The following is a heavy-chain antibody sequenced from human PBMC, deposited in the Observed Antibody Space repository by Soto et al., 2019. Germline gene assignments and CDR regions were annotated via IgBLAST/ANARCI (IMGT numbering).Heavy chain of an antibody. V-gene: IGHV3-74*01. D-gene: IGHD1-1*01. CDR3: ARDVHLQSLDS. Sequence: PGGSLRLSCAASGFTFSSYAMNWVRQAPGKGLEWVSVISGSDGSSTSYADSVKGRFTISRDNAKNTLYLQMNGLRAEDTAVYFCARDVHLQSLDSWGQGTLVTVSS. CDR1: GFTFSSYA. J-gene: IGHJ5*01. CDR2: ISGSDGSST.